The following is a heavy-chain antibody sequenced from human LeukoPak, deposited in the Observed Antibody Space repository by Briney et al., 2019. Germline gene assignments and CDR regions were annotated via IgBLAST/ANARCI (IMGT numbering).Heavy chain of an antibody. CDR2: ISYDGSNK. D-gene: IGHD4-17*01. Sequence: GGSLRLSCAASGFTFSSYAMHWVRQAPGKGLEWVAVISYDGSNKYYADSVKGRFTISRDNSKNTLYLQMNSLRAEDTAVYYCARDRAVITPYYYYGMDVWGQGTTVTVSS. CDR3: ARDRAVITPYYYYGMDV. CDR1: GFTFSSYA. J-gene: IGHJ6*02. V-gene: IGHV3-30-3*01.